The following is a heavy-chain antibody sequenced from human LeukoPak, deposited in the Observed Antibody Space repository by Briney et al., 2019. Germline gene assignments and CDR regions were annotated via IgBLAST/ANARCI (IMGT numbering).Heavy chain of an antibody. CDR2: IYTSGST. D-gene: IGHD6-13*01. CDR1: GGSISSYY. CDR3: ARVRSSSRTIYYYYMDV. J-gene: IGHJ6*03. V-gene: IGHV4-4*07. Sequence: PSETLSLTCTVSGGSISSYYWSWIRQPAGKGLEWIGRIYTSGSTNYNPSLKSRVTMSVDTSKNQFSLKLSSVTAADTAVYYCARVRSSSRTIYYYYMDVWGKGTTVTVSS.